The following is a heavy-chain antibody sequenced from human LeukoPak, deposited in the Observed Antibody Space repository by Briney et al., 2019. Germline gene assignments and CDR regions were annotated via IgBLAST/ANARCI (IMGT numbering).Heavy chain of an antibody. CDR2: IYGGGDT. J-gene: IGHJ2*01. CDR3: ARDYYVSGTHHRYFDL. D-gene: IGHD3-10*01. V-gene: IGHV3-53*01. CDR1: GFSVSANY. Sequence: GGSMRLSSAASGFSVSANYMSWSRQAPGKGLEWVSFIYGGGDTYYADSVKGRFTISRDKCENTLFLQMNSLRAEDTAVYYCARDYYVSGTHHRYFDLWGRGTLVTVSS.